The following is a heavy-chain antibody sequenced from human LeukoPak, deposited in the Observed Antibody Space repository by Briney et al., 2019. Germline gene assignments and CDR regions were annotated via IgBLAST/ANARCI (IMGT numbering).Heavy chain of an antibody. CDR2: IYNDGSA. J-gene: IGHJ5*02. CDR3: ARDPEDIVVVVAATPVWFDP. Sequence: GGSLRLSCAASGFIVSSHFMSWVRQAPGKGLEWVSVIYNDGSAYYADSVKGRFTISRDNSKNSLYLQMNSLGDEDTAVYYCARDPEDIVVVVAATPVWFDPWGQGTLVTVSS. D-gene: IGHD2-15*01. V-gene: IGHV3-53*01. CDR1: GFIVSSHF.